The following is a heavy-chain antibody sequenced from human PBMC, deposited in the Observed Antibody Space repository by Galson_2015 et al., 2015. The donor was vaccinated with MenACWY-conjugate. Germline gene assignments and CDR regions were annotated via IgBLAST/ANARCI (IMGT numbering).Heavy chain of an antibody. CDR3: ARDNNWSFDS. V-gene: IGHV3-74*01. D-gene: IGHD1-1*01. Sequence: SLRLSRAASGFTFNNFWMHWGPPPPGKGLGGVSYIKADGSFSNYADSVKGRFTISTDNAKNMVYLQMDGLGDEDTAVYFCARDNNWSFDSWGQGTLVTVSS. CDR1: GFTFNNFW. J-gene: IGHJ4*02. CDR2: IKADGSFS.